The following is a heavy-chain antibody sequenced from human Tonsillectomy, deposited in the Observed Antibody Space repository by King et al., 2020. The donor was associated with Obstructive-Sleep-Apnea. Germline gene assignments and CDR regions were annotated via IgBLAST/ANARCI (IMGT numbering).Heavy chain of an antibody. CDR1: GFTFSSFA. CDR3: ARAQPYCSGGGCSLFDY. Sequence: VQLVESGGGVVQPGRSLRLSCAASGFTFSSFAVHWVRRAPGKGLEWGAGISYDGDNKYYADSVKVRFTISRDTSKNTLYLQMNSLRAEVTAVYYCARAQPYCSGGGCSLFDYWGQGTLVTVSS. J-gene: IGHJ4*02. D-gene: IGHD2-15*01. CDR2: ISYDGDNK. V-gene: IGHV3-30-3*01.